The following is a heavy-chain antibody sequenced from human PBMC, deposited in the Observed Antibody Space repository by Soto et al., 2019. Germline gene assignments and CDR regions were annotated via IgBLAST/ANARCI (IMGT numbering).Heavy chain of an antibody. CDR1: GFTFSSYS. CDR3: ASVVLMVYATTAARDY. J-gene: IGHJ4*02. CDR2: ISSSSSYI. V-gene: IGHV3-21*01. D-gene: IGHD2-8*01. Sequence: PVGSLRLSCAASGFTFSSYSMNWVRQAPGKGLEWVSSISSSSSYIYYADSVKGRFTISRDNAKNSLYLQMNSLRAEDTAVYYCASVVLMVYATTAARDYWGQGTLVTVSS.